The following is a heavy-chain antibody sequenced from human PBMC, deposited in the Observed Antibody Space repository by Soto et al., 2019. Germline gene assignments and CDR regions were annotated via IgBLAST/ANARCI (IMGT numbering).Heavy chain of an antibody. CDR1: GFICSSYD. V-gene: IGHV3-23*01. CDR3: AKATATGGGAFDI. D-gene: IGHD2-8*02. CDR2: ILADGRT. J-gene: IGHJ3*02. Sequence: EVQMFESGGGLAQPGGSLRLSCAASGFICSSYDMSWVRQAPGKGLEWVSTILADGRTFYVDSVKGRFTISRDSSQNTVYLQMNSLTAGDTALYYCAKATATGGGAFDICGQGTMVTVSS.